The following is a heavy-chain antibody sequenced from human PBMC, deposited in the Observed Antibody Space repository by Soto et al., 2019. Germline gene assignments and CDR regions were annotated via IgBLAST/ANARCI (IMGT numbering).Heavy chain of an antibody. J-gene: IGHJ3*02. CDR2: IIPIFGTA. V-gene: IGHV1-69*13. CDR1: GGTFSSYA. Sequence: ASVKVSCKASGGTFSSYAISWVRQAPGQGLEWMGGIIPIFGTANYAQKFQGRVTITADESTSTDYMELSSLRSEDTAVYYCARSDYYDSSGSGYAFDIWGQGTMVTVSS. D-gene: IGHD3-22*01. CDR3: ARSDYYDSSGSGYAFDI.